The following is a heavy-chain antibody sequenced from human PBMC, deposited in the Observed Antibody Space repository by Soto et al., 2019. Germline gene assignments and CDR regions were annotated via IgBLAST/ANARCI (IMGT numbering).Heavy chain of an antibody. V-gene: IGHV3-48*01. J-gene: IGHJ4*02. CDR1: GFTFSSYG. D-gene: IGHD1-1*01. CDR3: ARDNWKDGGDDC. CDR2: IPSRSEDNT. Sequence: PGGSLRLSCAASGFTFSSYGMNWVPQAPGKGLEWVSYIPSRSEDNTYYAESVKGRFTISRDNAKSSLYLQMNSLRAEDTAVYYCARDNWKDGGDDCWGQGTLVTVSS.